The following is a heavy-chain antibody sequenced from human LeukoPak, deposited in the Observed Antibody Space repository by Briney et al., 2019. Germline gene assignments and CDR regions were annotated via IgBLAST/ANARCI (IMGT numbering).Heavy chain of an antibody. CDR3: ARSALMQLWSSFDH. V-gene: IGHV4-59*01. J-gene: IGHJ4*02. D-gene: IGHD5-18*01. CDR1: GGSISGYY. CDR2: IFYSGST. Sequence: SETLSLTCTVPGGSISGYYWSWIRQPPGKGLEWIGYIFYSGSTSYNPSLKSRVTISIDTSKNQFSLKLNSVTAADTAVYYCARSALMQLWSSFDHWGQGTLVTVSS.